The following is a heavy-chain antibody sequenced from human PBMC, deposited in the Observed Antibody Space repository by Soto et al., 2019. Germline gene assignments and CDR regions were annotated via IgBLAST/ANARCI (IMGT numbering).Heavy chain of an antibody. CDR2: VYHSGST. J-gene: IGHJ4*03. Sequence: QVQLQESGPGLVKPSQTLSLTCSVSGDSIRGGGHYWNWIRQFPGKGLEWIGYVYHSGSTHYNPSLRGRLTTSIDTSKNQFSQRLISVTAADTALYYCARDTGLAPTVWGYWGHGTQVTVSS. CDR1: GDSIRGGGHY. D-gene: IGHD7-27*01. CDR3: ARDTGLAPTVWGY. V-gene: IGHV4-31*03.